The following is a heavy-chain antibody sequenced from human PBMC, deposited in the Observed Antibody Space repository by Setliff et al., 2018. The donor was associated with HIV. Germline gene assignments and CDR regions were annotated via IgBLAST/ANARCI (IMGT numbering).Heavy chain of an antibody. V-gene: IGHV1-18*01. Sequence: WASVKVSCKASGYPFTSYGICWVRQAPGHGLEWMGYISPYNGDAYYAEKFQGRVTMTTDTSTTAVSMELTNLRSDDTAVYFCARMQAYYNFWRSTYYFDYWGQGTPVTAPQ. CDR2: ISPYNGDA. CDR1: GYPFTSYG. D-gene: IGHD3-3*01. J-gene: IGHJ4*02. CDR3: ARMQAYYNFWRSTYYFDY.